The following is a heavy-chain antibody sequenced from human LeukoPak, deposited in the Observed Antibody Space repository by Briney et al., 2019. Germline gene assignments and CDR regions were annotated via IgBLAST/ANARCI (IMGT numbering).Heavy chain of an antibody. J-gene: IGHJ4*02. Sequence: GGPLRFSCAASGFNFRSFGFHGVRQAPGKGLEWLAIVSFETNDKYYADSVKGRFTISGDKSKNTLYLQMDSLRSDDTAIYYCARDPLRRGTSYLDNWGQGTLVTVAS. CDR1: GFNFRSFG. CDR3: ARDPLRRGTSYLDN. CDR2: VSFETNDK. D-gene: IGHD1-26*01. V-gene: IGHV3-30*03.